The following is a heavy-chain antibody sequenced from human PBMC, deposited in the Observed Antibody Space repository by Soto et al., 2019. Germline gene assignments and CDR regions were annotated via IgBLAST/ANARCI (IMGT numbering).Heavy chain of an antibody. V-gene: IGHV3-15*01. CDR2: IKTKSEGGTI. J-gene: IGHJ6*02. CDR1: GFTFTNAW. CDR3: AKASIVVVPAAMDV. D-gene: IGHD2-2*01. Sequence: ESGGGLVKPGGSLRLACGASGFTFTNAWMNWVRQAPGKGLEWVGRIKTKSEGGTIDYAAPVEGRFTISRDNSKNTLYLQMNSLRAEDTAVYYCAKASIVVVPAAMDVWGQGTTVTVSS.